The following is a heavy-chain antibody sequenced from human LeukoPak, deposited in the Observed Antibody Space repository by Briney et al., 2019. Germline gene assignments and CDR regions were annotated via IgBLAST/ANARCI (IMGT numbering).Heavy chain of an antibody. Sequence: GGSLRLSCAASGFTFSSYNMNWVRQAPGKGLEWVSSISSSSSYIYYADSVKGRFTISRDNAKNSLYLQMNSLRVEDTAVYYCARAPTFSGWFDYWGEGTLVTVSS. V-gene: IGHV3-21*01. CDR3: ARAPTFSGWFDY. J-gene: IGHJ4*02. D-gene: IGHD6-19*01. CDR1: GFTFSSYN. CDR2: ISSSSSYI.